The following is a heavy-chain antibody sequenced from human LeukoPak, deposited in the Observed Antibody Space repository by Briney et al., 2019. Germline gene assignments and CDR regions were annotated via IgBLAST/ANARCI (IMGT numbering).Heavy chain of an antibody. D-gene: IGHD2-15*01. CDR2: IKSNGGST. Sequence: ASVKVSCKASGYTFTTYHMHWVRQAPGQGLEWMGIIKSNGGSTGYAQKFQGRVTMTRDTSTSTAYMELSGLRSEDTAVYYCARERGGTFNFDYWGQGTLVTVPS. V-gene: IGHV1-46*01. CDR1: GYTFTTYH. J-gene: IGHJ4*02. CDR3: ARERGGTFNFDY.